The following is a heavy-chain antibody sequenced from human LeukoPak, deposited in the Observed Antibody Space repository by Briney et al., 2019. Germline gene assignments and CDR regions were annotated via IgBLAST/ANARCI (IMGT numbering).Heavy chain of an antibody. V-gene: IGHV3-23*01. CDR1: GFPFNHSA. CDR2: ISNGGDGT. CDR3: AKDLLIYVAVTAHWYIDL. J-gene: IGHJ2*01. Sequence: GGSLRLSCAASGFPFNHSAMTWVRQAPGKGPEWVSSISNGGDGTFYADSVKGRFTISRDNTKNTVYLQMIRLRADNTAVYYCAKDLLIYVAVTAHWYIDLWGRGTLVTVSS. D-gene: IGHD2-21*02.